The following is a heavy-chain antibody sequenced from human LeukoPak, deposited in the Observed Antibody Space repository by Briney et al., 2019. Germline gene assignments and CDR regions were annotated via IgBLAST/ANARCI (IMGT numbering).Heavy chain of an antibody. CDR3: ARHTGGLRYFDWSFDY. V-gene: IGHV5-51*01. Sequence: GASLKISCKGSGYSYISYWIGWVRQMPGKGLKWMGIIYPGDSDTSYSPSFQGQVTISAAKSISTSSLPWSSLQASDTAIYYCARHTGGLRYFDWSFDYWGQGTLVTVSS. D-gene: IGHD3-9*01. J-gene: IGHJ4*02. CDR2: IYPGDSDT. CDR1: GYSYISYW.